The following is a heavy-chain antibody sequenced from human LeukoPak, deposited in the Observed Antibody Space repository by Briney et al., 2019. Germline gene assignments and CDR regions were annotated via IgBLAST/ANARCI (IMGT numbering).Heavy chain of an antibody. CDR2: ISGSGDRT. CDR1: GFTFSSSA. CDR3: ARGDRYSSSLFGEVDY. Sequence: GGSLRLSCAASGFTFSSSAMSWVRQAPGKGLEWVSTISGSGDRTYYADSLKGRFTISRDNAKNSLYLQMNSLRAEDTAVYYCARGDRYSSSLFGEVDYWGQGTLVTVSS. D-gene: IGHD6-13*01. J-gene: IGHJ4*02. V-gene: IGHV3-23*01.